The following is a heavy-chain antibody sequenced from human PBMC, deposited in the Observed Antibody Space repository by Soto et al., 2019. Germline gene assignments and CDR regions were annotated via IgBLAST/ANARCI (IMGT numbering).Heavy chain of an antibody. Sequence: EVQLLESGGGLVQPGGSLRHSCAASGFTFSSYALSWVRLAPGKRLEWVSAISGSGAGTYYADSVKGRFTISRDNSTTTLYLQMNSLRAEDTAVYDCANSIAAAGITMDYWGQGTLVNVSS. D-gene: IGHD6-13*01. V-gene: IGHV3-23*01. J-gene: IGHJ4*02. CDR2: ISGSGAGT. CDR3: ANSIAAAGITMDY. CDR1: GFTFSSYA.